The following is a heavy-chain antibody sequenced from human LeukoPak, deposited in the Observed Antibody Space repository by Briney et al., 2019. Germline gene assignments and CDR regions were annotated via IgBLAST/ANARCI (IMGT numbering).Heavy chain of an antibody. CDR2: IKQDGSEQ. D-gene: IGHD3-16*01. J-gene: IGHJ4*02. V-gene: IGHV3-7*04. CDR3: ARDGGAAYFDY. Sequence: GGSLRLSCAASGFTFSTYWMTWVRQAPGKGLKWVANIKQDGSEQNYVDSVKGRFTISRDNAKNSLYLQMNSLRAEDTAVYYCARDGGAAYFDYWGQGTLVTISS. CDR1: GFTFSTYW.